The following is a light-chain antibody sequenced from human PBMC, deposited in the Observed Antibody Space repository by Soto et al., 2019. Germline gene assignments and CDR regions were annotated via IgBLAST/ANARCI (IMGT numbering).Light chain of an antibody. CDR1: QGINNF. J-gene: IGKJ4*01. V-gene: IGKV1-16*02. Sequence: DIQMTQSPSSLSASVGDTVTITCRASQGINNFLAWFQQKPGKAPKSLIYGASTVQSGVPSNFSGSGSDTDFTLTISSLQPEDAATYFCQQYHTCPVTFGGGTKVEIK. CDR3: QQYHTCPVT. CDR2: GAS.